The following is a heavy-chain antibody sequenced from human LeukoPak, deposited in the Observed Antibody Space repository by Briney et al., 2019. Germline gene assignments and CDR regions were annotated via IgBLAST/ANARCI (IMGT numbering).Heavy chain of an antibody. CDR1: GFTFSSYA. D-gene: IGHD3-3*01. CDR3: AKGRGYDFWNGYYYFDY. V-gene: IGHV3-23*01. Sequence: GGSLRLSCAASGFTFSSYAMSWVRQAPGKGLEWVSAISGSGGSTYYADSVKGRFTISRDNSKNTLYLQMNSLRAEDTAVYYCAKGRGYDFWNGYYYFDYWGQGTLVTVSS. CDR2: ISGSGGST. J-gene: IGHJ4*02.